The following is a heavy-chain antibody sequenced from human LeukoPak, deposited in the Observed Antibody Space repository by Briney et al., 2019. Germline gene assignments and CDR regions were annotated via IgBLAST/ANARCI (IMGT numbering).Heavy chain of an antibody. D-gene: IGHD5-24*01. Sequence: PGGPLRLSCAASGFTFSSYEMNWVRQAPGKGLEGVSYISSSSSTIYCADSVKGRFTISRDNAKNSLYLQMNSLRAEDTAVYYCAAVIRWLGNDYWGQGTLVTVSS. J-gene: IGHJ4*02. V-gene: IGHV3-48*03. CDR3: AAVIRWLGNDY. CDR1: GFTFSSYE. CDR2: ISSSSSTI.